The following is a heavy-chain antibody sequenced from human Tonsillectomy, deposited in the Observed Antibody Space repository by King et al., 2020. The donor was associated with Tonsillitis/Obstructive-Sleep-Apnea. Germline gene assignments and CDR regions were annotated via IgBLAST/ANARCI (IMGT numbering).Heavy chain of an antibody. CDR1: RFTFSSYA. D-gene: IGHD2-15*01. CDR2: ISYDGGNK. Sequence: VQLVESGGGVVQPGRSLRLSCAASRFTFSSYAMHWVRQVPGKGLEWVAVISYDGGNKYYAGSVKGRFTISRDNSKNTLYLQMNSLRAEDTAVYYCAREDGYCSGGSCYSKAFDIWGQGTMVTVSS. CDR3: AREDGYCSGGSCYSKAFDI. J-gene: IGHJ3*02. V-gene: IGHV3-30*01.